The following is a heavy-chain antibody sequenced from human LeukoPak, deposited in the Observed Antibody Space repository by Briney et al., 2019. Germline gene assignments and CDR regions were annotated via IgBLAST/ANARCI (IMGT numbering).Heavy chain of an antibody. V-gene: IGHV3-9*01. CDR1: GFTFDDYA. Sequence: GGSLRLSCAASGFTFDDYAMHWVRQGPGNGLEWVSGIDWKSDSIGYADSVKGRFTISRDNAENSLYLQMNSLRAEDTAFYYCAKDSEQLVRRGPLDIWGQGTMVSVSS. CDR3: AKDSEQLVRRGPLDI. J-gene: IGHJ3*02. CDR2: IDWKSDSI. D-gene: IGHD6-13*01.